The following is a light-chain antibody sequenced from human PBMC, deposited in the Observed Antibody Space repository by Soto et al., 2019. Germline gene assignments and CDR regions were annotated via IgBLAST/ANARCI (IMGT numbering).Light chain of an antibody. V-gene: IGKV1-27*01. J-gene: IGKJ3*01. CDR2: AAS. CDR1: QGISNY. Sequence: DIQMTQSPSSLSASVGDRVTITCRASQGISNYLAWYQQKPGKVPKLLIYAASTLQSGVPSRFSGSGSGTEFTLTIICLQPEDVATYYCQTYNSASFSFGPGNKVDI. CDR3: QTYNSASFS.